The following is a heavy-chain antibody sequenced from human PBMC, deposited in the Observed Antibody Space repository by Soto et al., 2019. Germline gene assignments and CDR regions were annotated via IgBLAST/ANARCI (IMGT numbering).Heavy chain of an antibody. Sequence: GGSLRLSCAASGFTVSSNYMSWVRQPPGKGLEWISYISSDSSHTNHADSVKGRFTISRDNAKNSLYLQMNSLRAEDTAVYFCATGQQVRMADIWGQGTMVTVSS. CDR1: GFTVSSNY. CDR2: ISSDSSHT. CDR3: ATGQQVRMADI. J-gene: IGHJ3*02. V-gene: IGHV3-11*03. D-gene: IGHD6-13*01.